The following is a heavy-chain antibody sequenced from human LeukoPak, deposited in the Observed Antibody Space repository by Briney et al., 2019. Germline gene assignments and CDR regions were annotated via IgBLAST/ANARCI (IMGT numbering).Heavy chain of an antibody. J-gene: IGHJ5*02. Sequence: GGSLRLSCAASGFTFSNYWMSWVSQAPGKGLEWVANIKEDGSEKDYVDSVKGRFTISRDNAKNSLYLQMNSLRAEDTAVYYCARNRVSLRFGESWGQGTLVTVSS. CDR3: ARNRVSLRFGES. V-gene: IGHV3-7*03. CDR2: IKEDGSEK. D-gene: IGHD3-10*01. CDR1: GFTFSNYW.